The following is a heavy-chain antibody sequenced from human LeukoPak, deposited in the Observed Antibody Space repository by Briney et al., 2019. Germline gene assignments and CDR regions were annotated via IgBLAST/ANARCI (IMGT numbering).Heavy chain of an antibody. CDR2: IYTSGST. CDR3: ARGEDFWSGYPDYFDY. J-gene: IGHJ4*02. D-gene: IGHD3-3*01. CDR1: GGSISSYY. Sequence: SETLSLTCTVSGGSISSYYWSWIRQPAGKGLEWIGRIYTSGSTNYNPSLKSRVTMSVDTSKNQFSLKLSSVTAADTAVYYCARGEDFWSGYPDYFDYWGQGTLVTVSS. V-gene: IGHV4-4*07.